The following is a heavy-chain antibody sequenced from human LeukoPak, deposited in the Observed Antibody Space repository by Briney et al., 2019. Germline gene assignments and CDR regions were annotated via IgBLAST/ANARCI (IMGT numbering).Heavy chain of an antibody. CDR2: ISGSGGST. CDR3: AKAQHSSVWGYFDY. Sequence: GGSLRLSCAASGFTFSSYGMSWVRQAPGKGLEWVSTISGSGGSTYSADSAKGRFTISRDNSKNTLYLQMNSLRAEDTAVYYCAKAQHSSVWGYFDYWGQGTLVTVSS. D-gene: IGHD6-25*01. CDR1: GFTFSSYG. J-gene: IGHJ4*02. V-gene: IGHV3-23*01.